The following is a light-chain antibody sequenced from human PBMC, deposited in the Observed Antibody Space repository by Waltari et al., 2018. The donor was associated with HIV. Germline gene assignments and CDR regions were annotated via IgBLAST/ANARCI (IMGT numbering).Light chain of an antibody. CDR2: DVS. CDR1: SSDVGGYNY. CDR3: SSYTSSSTFYVV. V-gene: IGLV2-14*01. Sequence: QSALTQPASVSGSPGQSITISCTGTSSDVGGYNYVSWYQQHPGKAPKLIIYDVSNRPSGVSNRFSGSKAGNTASLTISGLQAEDEADYYCSSYTSSSTFYVVFGGGTKLTVL. J-gene: IGLJ2*01.